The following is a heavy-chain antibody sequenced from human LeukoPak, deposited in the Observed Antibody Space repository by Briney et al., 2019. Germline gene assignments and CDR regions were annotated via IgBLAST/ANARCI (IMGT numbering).Heavy chain of an antibody. CDR2: INHSGST. CDR1: GGSISSYY. J-gene: IGHJ5*02. D-gene: IGHD3-22*01. Sequence: SETLSLTCIVSGGSISSYYWSWIRQPPGKGLEWIGEINHSGSTNYNPSLKSRVTISVDTSKNQFSLKLSSVTAADTAVYYCVKIDSSGYYDGPWGQGTLVTVSS. CDR3: VKIDSSGYYDGP. V-gene: IGHV4-34*01.